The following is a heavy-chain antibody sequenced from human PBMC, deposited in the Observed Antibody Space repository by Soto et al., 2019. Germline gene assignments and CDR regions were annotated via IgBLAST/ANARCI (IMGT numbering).Heavy chain of an antibody. CDR2: FFYNGGT. Sequence: QLQLQASGPGLVKPSETLSLTCTVSGGSISTTYHYWVWIRQPPGKGLEWIGSFFYNGGTYYNPSFKSRVTTSVDTSKNQFSLKLSSVTAADTAVYYCASHDVVVIPPTGWDQGALVTVSS. CDR3: ASHDVVVIPPTG. CDR1: GGSISTTYHY. D-gene: IGHD3-16*01. V-gene: IGHV4-39*01. J-gene: IGHJ4*02.